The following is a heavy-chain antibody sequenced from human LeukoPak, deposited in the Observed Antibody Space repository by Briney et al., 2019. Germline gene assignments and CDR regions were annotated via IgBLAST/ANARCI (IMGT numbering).Heavy chain of an antibody. J-gene: IGHJ5*02. V-gene: IGHV3-66*02. CDR3: ARESAAAGTPSNWFDP. CDR2: IYSGGST. CDR1: GFTVSSNY. Sequence: GRSLRLSCAASGFTVSSNYMSWVRQAPGKGLEWVSVIYSGGSTYYADSVKGRFTISRDNSKNTLYLQMNSLRAEDTAVYYCARESAAAGTPSNWFDPWGQGTLVTVSS. D-gene: IGHD6-13*01.